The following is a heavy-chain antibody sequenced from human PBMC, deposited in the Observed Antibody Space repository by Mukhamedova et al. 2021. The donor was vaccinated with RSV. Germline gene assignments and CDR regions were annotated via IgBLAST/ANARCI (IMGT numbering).Heavy chain of an antibody. CDR2: MNPNSGNT. Sequence: EWMGWMNPNSGNTGYAQKFQGRVTMTMNTSISTAYMELSSLRSEDTAVYYCARVIGGSGSPHHYYYYYGMDVWGQGTTVTVSS. CDR3: ARVIGGSGSPHHYYYYYGMDV. J-gene: IGHJ6*02. D-gene: IGHD3-10*01. V-gene: IGHV1-8*01.